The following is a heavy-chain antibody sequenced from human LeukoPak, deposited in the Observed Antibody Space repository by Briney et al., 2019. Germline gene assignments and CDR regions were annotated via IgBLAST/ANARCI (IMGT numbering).Heavy chain of an antibody. J-gene: IGHJ1*01. CDR2: ISYDGSNK. V-gene: IGHV3-30*18. CDR3: AKDGLQWLIYAEYFQH. CDR1: GYTFSRHG. Sequence: GGSLTLSCAASGYTFSRHGIHWVRQAPGKGLEWVAVISYDGSNKYYADSVKGRFTISRDNSKNTLYLQMNSLRAEDTAVYYCAKDGLQWLIYAEYFQHWGQGTLVTVSS. D-gene: IGHD6-19*01.